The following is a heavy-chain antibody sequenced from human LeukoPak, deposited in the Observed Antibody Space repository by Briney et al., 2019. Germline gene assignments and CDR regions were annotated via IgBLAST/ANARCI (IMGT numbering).Heavy chain of an antibody. V-gene: IGHV4-59*01. CDR3: ARVGKGCLDC. Sequence: SETLSLTCTVSGGSISSYYWSWMRHPPGKGLEWIGYIYYSGNTNYNPSLRSRVTISIDTSKNQFSLKLSSVTAADTAVYYCARVGKGCLDCWGQGTLVTVSS. CDR2: IYYSGNT. D-gene: IGHD2-15*01. CDR1: GGSISSYY. J-gene: IGHJ4*02.